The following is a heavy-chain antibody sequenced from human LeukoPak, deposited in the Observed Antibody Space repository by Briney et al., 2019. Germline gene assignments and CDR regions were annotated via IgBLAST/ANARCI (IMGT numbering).Heavy chain of an antibody. CDR3: ARIRDGYNDAYDL. D-gene: IGHD5-24*01. J-gene: IGHJ3*01. CDR1: GYSFINYY. V-gene: IGHV1-46*01. CDR2: INPSGGST. Sequence: VASVKASCKASGYSFINYYIHWVRQAPGQGLKWMGIINPSGGSTSFAQKFQGRVTMTRDTSTSTVYMELSSLRSEDTAIYYCARIRDGYNDAYDLWGQGTVVTVPS.